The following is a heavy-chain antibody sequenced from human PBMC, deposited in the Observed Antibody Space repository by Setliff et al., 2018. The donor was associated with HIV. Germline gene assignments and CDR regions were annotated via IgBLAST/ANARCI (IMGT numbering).Heavy chain of an antibody. J-gene: IGHJ4*02. D-gene: IGHD3-3*01. V-gene: IGHV3-30*04. CDR3: ARGVEFWSAYLDY. Sequence: PGGSLRLSCEASGFTFSSYAMHWVRQAPGKGLEWVAIRSYDGSNKYYTDSVKGRFTISRDKSKNTLYLQMNRLRAEDTAVYYCARGVEFWSAYLDYRGQGTLVTVSS. CDR2: RSYDGSNK. CDR1: GFTFSSYA.